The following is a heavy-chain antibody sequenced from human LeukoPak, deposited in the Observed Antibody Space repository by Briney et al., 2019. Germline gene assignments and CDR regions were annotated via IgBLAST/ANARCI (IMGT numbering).Heavy chain of an antibody. CDR1: GGTFSSYA. D-gene: IGHD2-2*01. V-gene: IGHV1-69*04. Sequence: ASVKVSCKASGGTFSSYAISWVRQAPGQGLEWMGRIIPILGIANYAQKFQGRVTITADKSTSTAYMELSSLRSEDTAVYYCAGGEPAAMGFDYWGQGTLVTVSS. CDR2: IIPILGIA. CDR3: AGGEPAAMGFDY. J-gene: IGHJ4*02.